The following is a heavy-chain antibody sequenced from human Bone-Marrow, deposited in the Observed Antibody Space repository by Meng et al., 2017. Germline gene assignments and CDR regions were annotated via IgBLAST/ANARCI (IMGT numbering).Heavy chain of an antibody. V-gene: IGHV3-21*01. CDR3: ARSSVKWLVNGPDY. CDR2: ISSSSSYI. CDR1: GFTFSSYS. J-gene: IGHJ4*02. D-gene: IGHD6-19*01. Sequence: GGSLRLSCAASGFTFSSYSMNWVRQAPGKGLEWVSSISSSSSYIYYADSVKGRFTISRDNAKNSLYLQINSLRAGDAAVYYCARSSVKWLVNGPDYWGQGTLVTVSS.